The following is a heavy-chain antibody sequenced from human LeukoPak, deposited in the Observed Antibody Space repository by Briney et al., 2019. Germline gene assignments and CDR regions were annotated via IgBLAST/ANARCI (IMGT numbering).Heavy chain of an antibody. CDR1: GGSISTSSYN. CDR3: ARPPGIAAAWFYP. Sequence: PSGTLSLTCTVSGGSISTSSYNWGWIRQSPGKGLEWIGTIDNSGSAYYNPSLKSRVTISVDTSKDQLSLKVTSVTAADTAVYYCARPPGIAAAWFYPWGQGTLVTVSS. J-gene: IGHJ5*02. D-gene: IGHD6-13*01. CDR2: IDNSGSA. V-gene: IGHV4-39*01.